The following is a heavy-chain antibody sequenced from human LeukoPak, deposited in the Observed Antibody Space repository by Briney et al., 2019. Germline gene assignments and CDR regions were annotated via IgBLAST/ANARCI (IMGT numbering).Heavy chain of an antibody. Sequence: ASVKVSCKASGGTFSSYAISWVRQAPGQGLEWMGGIIPIFGTANYAQRFQGRVTITADESTSTAYMELSSLRSEDTAVYYCARGSTVVVPAANPYWYFDLWGRGTLVTVSS. J-gene: IGHJ2*01. D-gene: IGHD2-2*01. CDR3: ARGSTVVVPAANPYWYFDL. CDR1: GGTFSSYA. V-gene: IGHV1-69*13. CDR2: IIPIFGTA.